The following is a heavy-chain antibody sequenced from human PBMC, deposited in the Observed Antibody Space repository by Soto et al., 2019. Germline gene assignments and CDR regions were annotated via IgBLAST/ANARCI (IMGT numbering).Heavy chain of an antibody. CDR1: GFTFSIYG. D-gene: IGHD2-15*01. CDR3: ARPYGGKIGDAPDL. V-gene: IGHV3-23*01. Sequence: QPGGSLRLSCAASGFTFSIYGMSWVRQVPGKGLEWVSTISDSGDSAYYADSVKGRFTISRDNSKNTLYLQMNSLRAEDTAAYYCARPYGGKIGDAPDLWGQGTMVTVSS. J-gene: IGHJ3*01. CDR2: ISDSGDSA.